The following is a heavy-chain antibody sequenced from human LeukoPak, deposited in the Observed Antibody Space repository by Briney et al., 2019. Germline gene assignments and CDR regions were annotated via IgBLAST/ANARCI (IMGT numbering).Heavy chain of an antibody. Sequence: PSETLSLTCTVSGVSISSYYWSWVRQPPGKGLEWIGSIYHSGSTYYNPSLKSRVTISVDTSKNQFSLKLSSVTAADTAVYYCARDSSRFDYWGQGTLVTVSS. D-gene: IGHD6-19*01. J-gene: IGHJ4*02. CDR3: ARDSSRFDY. CDR2: IYHSGST. V-gene: IGHV4-38-2*02. CDR1: GVSISSYY.